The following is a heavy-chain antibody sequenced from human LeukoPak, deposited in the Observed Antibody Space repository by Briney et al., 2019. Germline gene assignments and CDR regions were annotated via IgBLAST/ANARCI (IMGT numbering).Heavy chain of an antibody. D-gene: IGHD3-10*01. Sequence: GGSLRLSCAASGVTFSSYGMHWVRQAPGKGLEWVAVIWYDGSNKYYADSVKGRFTISRDNSKNTLYLQMNSLRAEDTAVYYCARAITYYYGSGSPLGAFDIWGQGTMVTVSS. J-gene: IGHJ3*02. CDR2: IWYDGSNK. CDR1: GVTFSSYG. CDR3: ARAITYYYGSGSPLGAFDI. V-gene: IGHV3-33*01.